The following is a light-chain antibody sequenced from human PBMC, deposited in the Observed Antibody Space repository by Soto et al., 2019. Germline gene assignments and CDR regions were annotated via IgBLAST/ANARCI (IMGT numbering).Light chain of an antibody. CDR2: GAS. Sequence: DIQMTQSPSSLSASVGDRVTITCQASQDIYNYLNWYQQKPGKAPNLLIYGASNLETGVPSRFSGSGSGTYFTFTISSLQPEDIATYYCQQYDNFPYTFGQGTKLAIK. CDR1: QDIYNY. J-gene: IGKJ2*01. CDR3: QQYDNFPYT. V-gene: IGKV1-33*01.